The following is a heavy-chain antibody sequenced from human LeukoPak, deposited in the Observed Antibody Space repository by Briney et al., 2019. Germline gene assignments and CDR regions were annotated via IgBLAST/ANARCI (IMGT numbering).Heavy chain of an antibody. V-gene: IGHV3-7*01. D-gene: IGHD5-12*01. CDR3: VRLVGGDIDY. Sequence: PGGSLRLSCAASRFTLSTYWMSWVRQAPGKGLEWVAHIKQDGSQEYYVDSVKGRFTISRDSAKNSLYLQMNSLRAEDTAVYYCVRLVGGDIDYWGQGTLVTVSS. CDR1: RFTLSTYW. J-gene: IGHJ4*02. CDR2: IKQDGSQE.